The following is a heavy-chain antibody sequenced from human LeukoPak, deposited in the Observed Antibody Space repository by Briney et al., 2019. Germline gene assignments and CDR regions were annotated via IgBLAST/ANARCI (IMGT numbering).Heavy chain of an antibody. J-gene: IGHJ5*02. V-gene: IGHV4-39*01. D-gene: IGHD2/OR15-2a*01. CDR2: IFYSGTT. CDR1: GGSISSTTDY. CDR3: ARHVNTTTGATIGWFDP. Sequence: PSETLSLTCTVSGGSISSTTDYWGWIRQPPGKGLEWIGSIFYSGTTYYNPSLKSRVTISVDTSKNQFSLKLTSVNAADTAVYYCARHVNTTTGATIGWFDPRGQGTLVTVSS.